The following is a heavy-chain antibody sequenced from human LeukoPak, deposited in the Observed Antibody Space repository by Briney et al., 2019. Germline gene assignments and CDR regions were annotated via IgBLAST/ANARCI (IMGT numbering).Heavy chain of an antibody. CDR1: GFTFSSYS. CDR3: ARVGGYSSGWYRKLDYYYYYMDV. CDR2: ISSSSSYI. D-gene: IGHD6-19*01. Sequence: PGGSLRLSCAASGFTFSSYSMNWVRQAPGKGLEWVSSISSSSSYIYYADSVKGRFTISRDNAKNSLYLQMNSLRAEDTAVYYCARVGGYSSGWYRKLDYYYYYMDVWGKGTTVTVSS. J-gene: IGHJ6*03. V-gene: IGHV3-21*01.